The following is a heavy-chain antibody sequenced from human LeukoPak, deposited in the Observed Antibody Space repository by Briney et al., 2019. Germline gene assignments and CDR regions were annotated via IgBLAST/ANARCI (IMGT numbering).Heavy chain of an antibody. CDR1: GGSISSYY. J-gene: IGHJ3*02. Sequence: SETLSLTCTVSGGSISSYYWSWIRQPPGKGLEWIGYIYYSGSTNYNPSLKSRVTISVDTSKNQFSLKLSSVTAADTAVYYCAREGWAHAFGIWGQGTMVTVSS. V-gene: IGHV4-59*12. CDR2: IYYSGST. CDR3: AREGWAHAFGI. D-gene: IGHD5-24*01.